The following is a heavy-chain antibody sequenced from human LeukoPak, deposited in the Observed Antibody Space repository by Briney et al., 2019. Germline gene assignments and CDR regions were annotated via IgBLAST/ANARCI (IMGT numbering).Heavy chain of an antibody. D-gene: IGHD5-24*01. CDR3: TRVEVATNLPDY. Sequence: ASVKVSCKASGDTFIAYYVHWVRQAPGQGLEWMGRINPNSGGTNYAQNFQGRVTMTRDTSISTVYMELNRLTSDDTAVYYCTRVEVATNLPDYWGQGTLVTVSS. CDR1: GDTFIAYY. J-gene: IGHJ4*02. CDR2: INPNSGGT. V-gene: IGHV1-2*06.